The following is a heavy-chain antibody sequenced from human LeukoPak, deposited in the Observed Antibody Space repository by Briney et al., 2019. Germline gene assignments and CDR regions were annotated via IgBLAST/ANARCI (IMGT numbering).Heavy chain of an antibody. CDR1: RITFSSYS. J-gene: IGHJ4*02. CDR2: ISPTYDI. Sequence: GGSLRLSCAASRITFSSYSMNWVRQAPGKGLEWVSYISPTYDIYYSDSVRGRFTISRDNAKNSLYLQMNSLRDEDTAVYYCARDHNWGFDYWGQGTLVAVSS. V-gene: IGHV3-48*02. CDR3: ARDHNWGFDY. D-gene: IGHD7-27*01.